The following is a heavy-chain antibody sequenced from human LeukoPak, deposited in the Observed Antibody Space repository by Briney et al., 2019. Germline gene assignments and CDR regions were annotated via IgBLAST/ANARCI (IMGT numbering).Heavy chain of an antibody. Sequence: ASVKVSCKASGGTFSSYAISWVRQAPGQGLEWMGRIIPIFGTASYAQKFQGRVTITTDESTSTAYMELSSLRSEDTAVYYCAREGGYYDSSGYYLRWGQGTLVTVSS. D-gene: IGHD3-22*01. J-gene: IGHJ4*02. V-gene: IGHV1-69*05. CDR2: IIPIFGTA. CDR1: GGTFSSYA. CDR3: AREGGYYDSSGYYLR.